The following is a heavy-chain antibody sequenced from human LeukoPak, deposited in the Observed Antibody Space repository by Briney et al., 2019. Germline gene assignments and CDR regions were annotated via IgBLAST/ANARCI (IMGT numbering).Heavy chain of an antibody. D-gene: IGHD3-16*02. CDR1: GYTFTSYD. CDR2: MNPNSGNT. CDR3: ARGIVNYDYIWGSYRRKVHFDY. J-gene: IGHJ4*02. V-gene: IGHV1-8*01. Sequence: VASVKVSCKASGYTFTSYDINWVRQATGQGLEWMGWMNPNSGNTGYAQKFQGRVTMTRNTSISTAYMELSSLRSEDTAVYYCARGIVNYDYIWGSYRRKVHFDYWGQGTLVTVSS.